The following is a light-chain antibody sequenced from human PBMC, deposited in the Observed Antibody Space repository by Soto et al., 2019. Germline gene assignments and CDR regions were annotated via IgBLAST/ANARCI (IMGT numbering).Light chain of an antibody. CDR1: QSVSNN. CDR3: QQHNDWPLT. J-gene: IGKJ4*01. Sequence: EIVMTQSPATLSVSPGERVTLSCRASQSVSNNLAWYQQKPGQAPRLLIYGATATATGIPARFSGSESGTEFTLTISSLLSEDFAVYYCQQHNDWPLTFGGGTKVEIK. V-gene: IGKV3-15*01. CDR2: GAT.